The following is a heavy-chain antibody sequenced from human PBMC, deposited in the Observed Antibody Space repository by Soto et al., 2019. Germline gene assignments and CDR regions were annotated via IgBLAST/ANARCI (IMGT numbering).Heavy chain of an antibody. Sequence: SVKVSCKASGGTYSSYAINWVRPAPVQGLEWMVCLIPIFGTANYAQKFQGRVTITADKSTSTAYMELSSLRSEDTAGYYCARCYDFWSCYDYWGQGTLVTGSS. D-gene: IGHD3-3*01. V-gene: IGHV1-69*06. CDR3: ARCYDFWSCYDY. J-gene: IGHJ4*02. CDR2: LIPIFGTA. CDR1: GGTYSSYA.